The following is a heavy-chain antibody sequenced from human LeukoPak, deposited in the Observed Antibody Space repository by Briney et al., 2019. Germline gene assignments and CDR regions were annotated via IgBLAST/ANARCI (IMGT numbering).Heavy chain of an antibody. CDR2: IYYSGTT. V-gene: IGHV4-39*01. J-gene: IGHJ5*02. Sequence: SETLSLTCTVSGGSISSSDYYWGWIRQPPGKGLESIASIYYSGTTHYNPSHQSRVTMSVDTSKNQFSLKLSSVTAADTTVYYCARVNTLGVPSPWGQGILVTVSS. CDR3: ARVNTLGVPSP. CDR1: GGSISSSDYY. D-gene: IGHD3-16*01.